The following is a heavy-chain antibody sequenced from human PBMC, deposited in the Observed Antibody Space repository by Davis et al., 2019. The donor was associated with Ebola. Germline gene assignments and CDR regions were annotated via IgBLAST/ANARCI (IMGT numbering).Heavy chain of an antibody. J-gene: IGHJ4*02. V-gene: IGHV3-30*18. CDR2: ISNDGTNT. CDR1: AFTFSSYA. CDR3: AKEEDPYYFDP. Sequence: AGSLTLSCAASAFTFSSYAIHWVRQAPGKGLEWVTAISNDGTNTYYADSVKGRFTIARDNSKNTLFIQMNSLRDEDTAVYYCAKEEDPYYFDPWGQGTLVTVSS.